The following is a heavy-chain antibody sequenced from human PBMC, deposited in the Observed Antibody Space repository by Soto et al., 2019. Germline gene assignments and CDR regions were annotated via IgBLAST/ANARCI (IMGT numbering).Heavy chain of an antibody. CDR3: ARDSRIDFWSGYYTY. CDR2: IIPIFGTA. CDR1: GGTFSSYA. V-gene: IGHV1-69*13. Sequence: SVKVSCKASGGTFSSYAISWVRQAPGQGLEWMGGIIPIFGTANYAQKFQGRVTITADESTSTAYMELSSLRSEDTAVYYCARDSRIDFWSGYYTYWGQGTLVTVSS. D-gene: IGHD3-3*01. J-gene: IGHJ4*02.